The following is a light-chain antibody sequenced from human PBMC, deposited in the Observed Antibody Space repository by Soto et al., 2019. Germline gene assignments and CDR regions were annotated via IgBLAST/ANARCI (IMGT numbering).Light chain of an antibody. V-gene: IGKV3D-15*01. J-gene: IGKJ1*01. Sequence: SVLTQSPVTLSFSPCEIATLSCSASHSVTSDYLAWYQQKPGQAPRLLIYDASNRATGIPARFSGSGSGTEFTLTISSLQSEDFAVYYCQQYNNWPWTFGQGTKVDIK. CDR3: QQYNNWPWT. CDR1: HSVTSDY. CDR2: DAS.